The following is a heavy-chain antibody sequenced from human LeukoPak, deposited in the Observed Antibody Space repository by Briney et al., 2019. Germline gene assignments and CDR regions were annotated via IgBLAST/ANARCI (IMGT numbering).Heavy chain of an antibody. CDR1: GFTFSSYG. Sequence: PGGSRRLSCAASGFTFSSYGMHWVRQAPGKGLEWVAFIRYDGSDKYYAYSVKGRFTISRDNSKNTLYLQMNSLRAEDTAVYYCAKDPRIVGVPAAPPGGTPWGQGTLVTVSS. CDR3: AKDPRIVGVPAAPPGGTP. V-gene: IGHV3-30*02. CDR2: IRYDGSDK. D-gene: IGHD2-2*01. J-gene: IGHJ5*02.